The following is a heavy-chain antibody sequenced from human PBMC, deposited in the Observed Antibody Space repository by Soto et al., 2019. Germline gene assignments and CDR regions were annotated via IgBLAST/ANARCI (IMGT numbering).Heavy chain of an antibody. CDR2: ISYDGSNR. Sequence: HPGGSLRLSCAASGFTFSDYGMHWVRQAPGKGLEWVAVISYDGSNRYYADSVKDRFTISRDNSKNTLYLQMNSLRAEDTAVYYCAKDFGSGWYPLDYWGQGTLVTVSS. J-gene: IGHJ4*02. V-gene: IGHV3-30*18. D-gene: IGHD6-19*01. CDR1: GFTFSDYG. CDR3: AKDFGSGWYPLDY.